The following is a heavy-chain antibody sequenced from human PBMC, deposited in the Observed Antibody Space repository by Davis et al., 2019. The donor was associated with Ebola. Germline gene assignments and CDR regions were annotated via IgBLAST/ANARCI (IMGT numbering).Heavy chain of an antibody. Sequence: SVKVSCKASGYTFTSYGISWVRQAPGQGLEWMGGIIPILGIANYAQKFQGRVTITADKSTSTAYMELSSLRSEDTAVYYCARPATVTTPAAFDYWGQGTLVTVSS. CDR2: IIPILGIA. CDR3: ARPATVTTPAAFDY. V-gene: IGHV1-69*10. J-gene: IGHJ4*02. D-gene: IGHD4-11*01. CDR1: GYTFTSYG.